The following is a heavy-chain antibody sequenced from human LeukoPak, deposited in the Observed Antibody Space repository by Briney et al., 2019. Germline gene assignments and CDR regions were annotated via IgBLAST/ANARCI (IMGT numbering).Heavy chain of an antibody. V-gene: IGHV3-30*18. J-gene: IGHJ4*02. CDR2: ISYDGSNK. Sequence: GSLRLSCAASGFTFSSYGMHWVRQAPGKGLEWVAVISYDGSNKYYADSVKGRFTISRDNSKNTLYLQMNSLRAEDTAVYYCAKGNSYYYDSSGYRFDYWGQGTLVTVSS. CDR1: GFTFSSYG. CDR3: AKGNSYYYDSSGYRFDY. D-gene: IGHD3-22*01.